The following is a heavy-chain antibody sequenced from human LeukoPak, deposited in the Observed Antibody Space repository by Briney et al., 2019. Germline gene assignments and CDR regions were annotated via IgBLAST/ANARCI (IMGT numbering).Heavy chain of an antibody. V-gene: IGHV3-23*01. CDR3: AKDMGSGWSQDYYYGMDV. Sequence: GGSLRLSCAASASGFTFSSYAMSWVRQAPGKGLEWVPVISVSGGSTYYADSVKGRFTISRDNSKNTLYLQMNSLRAEDTAVYYCAKDMGSGWSQDYYYGMDVWGQGTTVTVSS. D-gene: IGHD6-19*01. J-gene: IGHJ6*02. CDR1: GFTFSSYA. CDR2: ISVSGGST.